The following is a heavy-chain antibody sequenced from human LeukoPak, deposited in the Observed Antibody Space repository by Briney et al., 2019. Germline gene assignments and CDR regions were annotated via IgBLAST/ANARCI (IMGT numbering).Heavy chain of an antibody. CDR1: GDSINSLDL. Sequence: SGTLSLTCTVSGDSINSLDLWSWVRQPPGKGLEWIGEMYLSGTTHSNPSFKSRVNMSVDKSKKHFSLMLTSVTAADTAVYHCASYYHTLGWTFDIWGPGTLVTVSS. J-gene: IGHJ3*02. V-gene: IGHV4-4*02. D-gene: IGHD3-22*01. CDR3: ASYYHTLGWTFDI. CDR2: MYLSGTT.